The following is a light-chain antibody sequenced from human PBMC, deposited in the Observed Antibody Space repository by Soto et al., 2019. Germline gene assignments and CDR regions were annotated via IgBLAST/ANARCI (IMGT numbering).Light chain of an antibody. J-gene: IGLJ1*01. CDR2: EVS. V-gene: IGLV2-14*01. CDR1: SSDVGGYNY. CDR3: SSYTSSSTPYV. Sequence: QSVLTQPASVSGSPGQSITISCTVTSSDVGGYNYVSWYQQHPGKAPKLMIYEVSNRPLGVSNRFSGSKSGNTASLTISGLQAEDEADYYCSSYTSSSTPYVFGTGTKVTVL.